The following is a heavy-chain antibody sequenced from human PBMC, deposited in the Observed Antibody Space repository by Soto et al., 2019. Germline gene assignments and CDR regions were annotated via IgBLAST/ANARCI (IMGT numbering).Heavy chain of an antibody. CDR2: ISGSGGSP. V-gene: IGHV3-23*01. D-gene: IGHD6-19*01. CDR3: AMHVDRGWHDVFDI. Sequence: GGSLRLSCAASGFTFSDFAMSWVRQAPGKGLEWVSAISGSGGSPYYADSVKGRFTISRDNSKNTLYVQMNSLRAEDTAVYYCAMHVDRGWHDVFDIWGQGTMVTVSS. J-gene: IGHJ3*02. CDR1: GFTFSDFA.